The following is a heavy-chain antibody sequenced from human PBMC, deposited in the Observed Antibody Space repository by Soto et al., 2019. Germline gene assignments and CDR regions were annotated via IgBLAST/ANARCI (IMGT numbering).Heavy chain of an antibody. D-gene: IGHD2-15*01. CDR3: AKESRSLPQGWFDP. V-gene: IGHV3-23*01. CDR2: ISGSGDYT. J-gene: IGHJ5*02. CDR1: GFTFSSYA. Sequence: EVQLLESGGGLVQPGESLRLSCAASGFTFSSYAMTWVRQAPGKGLEWVSSISGSGDYTYFADSVKGRFTISRDNSKVTLYLKMGRLRVEDTAIYYWAKESRSLPQGWFDPWGEGTLVTVYS.